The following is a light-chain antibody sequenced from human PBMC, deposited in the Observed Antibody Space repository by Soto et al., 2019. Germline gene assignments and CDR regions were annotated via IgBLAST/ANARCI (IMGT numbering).Light chain of an antibody. CDR3: SSYAGSNLWV. CDR1: SSDVGGYNY. J-gene: IGLJ3*02. CDR2: EVS. V-gene: IGLV2-8*01. Sequence: QSALTQPPSASGSPGQSVTIPCTGTSSDVGGYNYVSWYQQHPGKAPKLMIYEVSKRPSGVPDRFSGSKSGNTASLTVSGLQAEDEADYYCSSYAGSNLWVFGGGTKVTVL.